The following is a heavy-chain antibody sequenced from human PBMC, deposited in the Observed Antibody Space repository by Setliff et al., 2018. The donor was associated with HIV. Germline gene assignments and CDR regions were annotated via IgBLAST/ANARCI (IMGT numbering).Heavy chain of an antibody. CDR1: GFTFSTYA. V-gene: IGHV3-64D*09. CDR3: VKERWSTRYFDL. CDR2: ITSNGNNT. J-gene: IGHJ2*01. D-gene: IGHD2-15*01. Sequence: ASVKVSCAASGFTFSTYAMHWVRQAPGKGLEYVSAITSNGNNTYYADSVKGRFTISRDNSKTTLYLQMSSLRTEDTAFYYCVKERWSTRYFDLWGRGTLVTVSS.